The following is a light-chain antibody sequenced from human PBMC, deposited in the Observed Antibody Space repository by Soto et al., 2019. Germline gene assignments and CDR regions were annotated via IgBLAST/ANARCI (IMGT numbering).Light chain of an antibody. V-gene: IGLV1-44*01. J-gene: IGLJ3*02. CDR1: NSNIGRYS. Sequence: QTVVTQPPSLSGTPGQRGTISCSGSNSNIGRYSVNWYQHFPGTAPKILIYSDDERPSGVPDRFSGSKSGTSASLAISGLQSEDEAEYYCAAWDDNLNGPLFGGGTKVTVL. CDR2: SDD. CDR3: AAWDDNLNGPL.